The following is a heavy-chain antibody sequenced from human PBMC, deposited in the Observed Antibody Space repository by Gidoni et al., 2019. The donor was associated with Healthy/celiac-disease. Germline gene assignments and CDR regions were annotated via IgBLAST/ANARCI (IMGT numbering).Heavy chain of an antibody. CDR1: GFTFSSYA. V-gene: IGHV3-23*01. J-gene: IGHJ3*02. CDR2: ISGSGGST. D-gene: IGHD1-26*01. CDR3: AKDRVGANDAFDI. Sequence: EVQLLESGGGLVQPGGSLRLPCAASGFTFSSYAMSWVRQAPGKGLEWVSAISGSGGSTYYADSVKGRFTISRDNSKNTLYLQMNSLRAEDTAVYYCAKDRVGANDAFDIWGQGTMVTVSS.